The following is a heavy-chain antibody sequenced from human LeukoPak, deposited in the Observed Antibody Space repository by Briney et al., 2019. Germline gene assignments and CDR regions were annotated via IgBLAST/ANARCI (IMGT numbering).Heavy chain of an antibody. J-gene: IGHJ4*02. CDR3: ARVKLSTTVMPDF. Sequence: ASVKVSCKASGYTYTGYYMHWVRQAPGQGLEWMGWINPNSGGTNYAQKFQGRVTMTRDTSISTAYMELSRLRSDDTAVYYCARVKLSTTVMPDFWGQGTLVTVSS. CDR2: INPNSGGT. V-gene: IGHV1-2*02. D-gene: IGHD4-17*01. CDR1: GYTYTGYY.